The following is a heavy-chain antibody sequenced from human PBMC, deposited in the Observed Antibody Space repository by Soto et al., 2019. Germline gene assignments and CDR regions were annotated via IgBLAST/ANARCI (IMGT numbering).Heavy chain of an antibody. D-gene: IGHD6-19*01. J-gene: IGHJ4*02. V-gene: IGHV3-30*18. CDR1: GFTFSSYG. CDR3: AKDATYSSGWYVIRVQNVEARQNPIDY. CDR2: ISYDGSNK. Sequence: GGSLRLSCAASGFTFSSYGMHWVRQAPGKGLEWVAVISYDGSNKYYADSVKGRFTISRDNSKNTLYLQMNSLRAEDTAVYYCAKDATYSSGWYVIRVQNVEARQNPIDYWGQGTLVTVSS.